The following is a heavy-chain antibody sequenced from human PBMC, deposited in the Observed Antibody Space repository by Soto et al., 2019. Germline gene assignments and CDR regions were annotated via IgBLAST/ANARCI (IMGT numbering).Heavy chain of an antibody. CDR3: ASGRGWQCLFFDY. CDR2: ISKGGLDR. J-gene: IGHJ4*02. V-gene: IGHV3-30*19. D-gene: IGHD6-19*01. Sequence: QPGGSLRLSCVVSGFTFSDYGMRWVRQSPGEGLAWVASISKGGLDRYYSESVKGRFTISRDDSNNTVSMQMNRLKVEDTAAYFGASGRGWQCLFFDYWGQGTLVTVSS. CDR1: GFTFSDYG.